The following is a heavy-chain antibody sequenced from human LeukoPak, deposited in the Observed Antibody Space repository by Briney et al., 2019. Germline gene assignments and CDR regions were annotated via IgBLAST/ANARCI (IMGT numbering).Heavy chain of an antibody. J-gene: IGHJ4*02. CDR1: GDSVSSNSAA. CDR2: TYYRSKWYN. CDR3: ARDLSLPGFGEFAFDY. V-gene: IGHV6-1*01. Sequence: SQTLSLTCAISGDSVSSNSAAWNWIRQSPSRGLEWLGRTYYRSKWYNDYAVSVKSRITINPDTSKNQFSLQLNSVTPEDTAVYYCARDLSLPGFGEFAFDYWGQGTLVTVSS. D-gene: IGHD3-10*01.